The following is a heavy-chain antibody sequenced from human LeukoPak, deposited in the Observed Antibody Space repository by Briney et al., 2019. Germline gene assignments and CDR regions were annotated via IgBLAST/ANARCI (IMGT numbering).Heavy chain of an antibody. Sequence: SETLSLTCTVSGGSISSSSYYWGWIRQPPGKGLEWIGSIYYSGSTYYNPSLKSRVTISVDTSKNQFSLKLSSVTAADTAVYYCARTGLKQRGWPDKYYYYYYMDVWGKGTTVTVSS. CDR2: IYYSGST. CDR3: ARTGLKQRGWPDKYYYYYYMDV. D-gene: IGHD7-27*01. CDR1: GGSISSSSYY. V-gene: IGHV4-39*01. J-gene: IGHJ6*03.